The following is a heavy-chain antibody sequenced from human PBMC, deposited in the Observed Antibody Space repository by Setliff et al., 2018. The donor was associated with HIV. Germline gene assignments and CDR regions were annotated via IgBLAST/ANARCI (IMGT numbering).Heavy chain of an antibody. CDR2: IYYSGST. D-gene: IGHD6-25*01. CDR3: ASLSTPARYFDL. CDR1: GGSISSSSYS. J-gene: IGHJ2*01. Sequence: PSETLSLTCTVSGGSISSSSYSWGWVRQPPGKGLEWIGHIYYSGSTFNNPSLKSRVTISVDTSKNQFSLKLSSVTAADTAVYYCASLSTPARYFDLWGRGTLVTVSS. V-gene: IGHV4-39*01.